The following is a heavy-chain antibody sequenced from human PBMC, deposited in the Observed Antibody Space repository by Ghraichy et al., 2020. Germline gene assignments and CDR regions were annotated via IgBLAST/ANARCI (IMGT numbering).Heavy chain of an antibody. CDR2: INHSGST. V-gene: IGHV4-34*01. CDR3: ARERPRGSGSYYLDY. Sequence: SETLSLTCAVYGGSFSGYYWSWIRQPPGKGLEWIGEINHSGSTNYNPSLKSRVTISVDTSKNQFSLKLSSVTAADTAVYYCARERPRGSGSYYLDYWGQGTLVTVSS. D-gene: IGHD1-26*01. CDR1: GGSFSGYY. J-gene: IGHJ4*02.